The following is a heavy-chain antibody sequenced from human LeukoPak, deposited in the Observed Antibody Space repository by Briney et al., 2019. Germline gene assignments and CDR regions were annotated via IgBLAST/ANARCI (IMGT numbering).Heavy chain of an antibody. V-gene: IGHV3-23*01. CDR1: GFTFSTYA. CDR2: ISGSGGST. CDR3: AKDPPYYYGSGDY. D-gene: IGHD3-10*01. J-gene: IGHJ4*02. Sequence: GGSLRLSCAASGFTFSTYAMSWVRQAPGKGLEWVSGISGSGGSTYYADSVKGRFTISRDNSKNTLYLQMNSLRAEDTAVYYCAKDPPYYYGSGDYWGQGTLVTVSS.